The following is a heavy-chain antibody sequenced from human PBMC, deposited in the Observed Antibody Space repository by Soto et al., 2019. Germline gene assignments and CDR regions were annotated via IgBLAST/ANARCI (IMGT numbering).Heavy chain of an antibody. Sequence: GASVKVSCKASGSGFISSGIQWVRQARGQRLEWIGWIVVASGQTNYAQNFRGRVAITRDTSTATAYIELTGLTSEDTAVYFCSAHRPDIGVGWWVWGQGTTVTVSS. CDR2: IVVASGQT. D-gene: IGHD2-15*01. CDR1: GSGFISSG. V-gene: IGHV1-58*02. CDR3: SAHRPDIGVGWWV. J-gene: IGHJ6*02.